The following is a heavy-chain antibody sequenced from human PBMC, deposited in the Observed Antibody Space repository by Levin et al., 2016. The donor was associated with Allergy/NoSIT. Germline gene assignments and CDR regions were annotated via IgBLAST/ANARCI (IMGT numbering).Heavy chain of an antibody. CDR3: ARPPTADTGTRGYSMGV. CDR2: IIPILNEP. J-gene: IGHJ6*02. V-gene: IGHV1-69*04. Sequence: SVKVSCKASGDSFNNYAFNWVRQARGQGLEWMGSIIPILNEPNYAQKFQGRVTITADKATRTVYMELRSLRSEDTAVYYCARPPTADTGTRGYSMGVWGQGTTVTVSS. D-gene: IGHD1-7*01. CDR1: GDSFNNYA.